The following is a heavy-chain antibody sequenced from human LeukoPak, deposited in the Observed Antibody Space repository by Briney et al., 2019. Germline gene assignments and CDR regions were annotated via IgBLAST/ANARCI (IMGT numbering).Heavy chain of an antibody. CDR2: INSDGSST. CDR1: GFTFSSYW. CDR3: ARDSSMLRGPLVIYYFDF. J-gene: IGHJ4*02. Sequence: GGSLRLSCAASGFTFSSYWMHWVRQAPGKGLVWVSRINSDGSSTIYADSVKGRFTISRDNSKNTLYLQMNSLRVEDTAVYYCARDSSMLRGPLVIYYFDFWGQGTLVTVSS. D-gene: IGHD3-10*01. V-gene: IGHV3-74*01.